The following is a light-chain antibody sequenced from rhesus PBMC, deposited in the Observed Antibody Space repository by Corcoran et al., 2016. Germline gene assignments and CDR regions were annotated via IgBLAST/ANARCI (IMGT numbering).Light chain of an antibody. Sequence: DIQMTQSPSSLSASVGDRVTITCRASQGIISYLNWYQQKPGKGPNLLIYFANRLESGVPSRFTCSGSGTECTLILSSLQPEYFATYYCQQYNSLPLTFGEGTKVEIK. CDR1: QGIISY. V-gene: IGKV1-32*01. J-gene: IGKJ4*01. CDR2: FAN. CDR3: QQYNSLPLT.